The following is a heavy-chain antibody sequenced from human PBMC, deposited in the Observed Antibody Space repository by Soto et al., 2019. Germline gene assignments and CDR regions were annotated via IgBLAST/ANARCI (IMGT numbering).Heavy chain of an antibody. V-gene: IGHV3-23*01. CDR2: ISGSGGST. CDR3: VPIVVVPRTFDY. J-gene: IGHJ4*02. CDR1: GCTFSSYA. D-gene: IGHD3-22*01. Sequence: PGGSLRLSCAASGCTFSSYAVSWVRQAPGKGLEWVSAISGSGGSTYYADSVKGRFTISRDNSKNTLYLQMNSLRAEDTAVYYCVPIVVVPRTFDYWGQGTLVTVSS.